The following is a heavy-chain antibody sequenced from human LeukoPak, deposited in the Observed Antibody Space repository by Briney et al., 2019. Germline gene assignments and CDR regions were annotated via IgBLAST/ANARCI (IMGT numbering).Heavy chain of an antibody. CDR1: GYTFTSYA. CDR3: ARDPTPGYSSGWYGSWFDP. Sequence: GAPVKVSCKASGYTFTSYAMHWVRQAPGQRLEWMGWINAGNGNTKYSQEFQGRVTITRDTSASTAYMELSSLRSEDMAVYYCARDPTPGYSSGWYGSWFDPWGQGTLVTVSS. V-gene: IGHV1-3*03. D-gene: IGHD6-19*01. CDR2: INAGNGNT. J-gene: IGHJ5*02.